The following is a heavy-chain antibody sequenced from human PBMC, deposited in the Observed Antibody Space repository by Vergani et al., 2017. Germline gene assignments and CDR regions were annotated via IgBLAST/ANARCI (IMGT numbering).Heavy chain of an antibody. CDR2: IIPIFGTA. Sequence: QVQLVQSGAEVKKPGSSVKVSCKASGGTFSSYAISWVRQAPGQGLEWMGGIIPIFGTANYAQKLQGRVTMTTDTSTSTAYMELRSLRSDDTAVYYCARDVVDFYYDSSGYYPPFDYWGQGTLVTVSS. J-gene: IGHJ4*02. CDR3: ARDVVDFYYDSSGYYPPFDY. D-gene: IGHD3-22*01. V-gene: IGHV1-69*06. CDR1: GGTFSSYA.